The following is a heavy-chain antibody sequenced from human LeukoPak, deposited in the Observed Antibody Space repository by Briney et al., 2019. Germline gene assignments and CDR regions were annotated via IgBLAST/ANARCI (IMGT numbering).Heavy chain of an antibody. J-gene: IGHJ4*02. CDR3: TTKRGYSYGYAD. Sequence: GGSLRLSCAASGFTVSSNYMSWVRQAPGKGLEWLSVIYSGGSTYYSDSVKGRFTIPRDNSKNTLYLQMNSLRAEDTAVYYCTTKRGYSYGYADWGQGPLVTVSS. CDR1: GFTVSSNY. CDR2: IYSGGST. V-gene: IGHV3-66*01. D-gene: IGHD5-18*01.